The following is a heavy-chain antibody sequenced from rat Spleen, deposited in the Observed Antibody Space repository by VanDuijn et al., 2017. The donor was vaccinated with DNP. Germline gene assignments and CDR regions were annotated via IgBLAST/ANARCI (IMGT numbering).Heavy chain of an antibody. CDR1: GFTFSNYG. D-gene: IGHD1-2*01. J-gene: IGHJ2*01. CDR2: ISTGGVNT. Sequence: EVQLVESGGGLVQPGRSLKLSCAASGFTFSNYGMAWVRQAPTKGLEWVASISTGGVNTYHRDSGKGRFTISRANAKNTQYLQMDSLRSEDTATYYCARRYSSYLYYFDYWGQGVMVTVSS. CDR3: ARRYSSYLYYFDY. V-gene: IGHV5S13*01.